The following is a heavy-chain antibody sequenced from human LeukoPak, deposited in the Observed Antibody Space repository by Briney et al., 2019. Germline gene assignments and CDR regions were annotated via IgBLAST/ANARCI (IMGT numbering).Heavy chain of an antibody. J-gene: IGHJ4*02. CDR3: ARLGIITAAGSNDY. CDR2: ISYSGDTI. D-gene: IGHD6-13*01. Sequence: GRSLRLSCAASGFTFSSYGMHWVRQAPGKGLEWVSYISYSGDTIYYADSVKGRFTVSRDNAKNSLYLQMNSLRAEDTAVYYCARLGIITAAGSNDYWGQGTLVTVSS. CDR1: GFTFSSYG. V-gene: IGHV3-48*04.